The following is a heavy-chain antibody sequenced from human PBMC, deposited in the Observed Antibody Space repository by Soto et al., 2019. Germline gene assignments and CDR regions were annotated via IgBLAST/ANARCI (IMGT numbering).Heavy chain of an antibody. Sequence: SETLSLTCTVSGGSISSYYWSWIRQPPGKGLEWIGYIYYSGSTNYNPSLKSRVTISVDTSKNQFSLKLSSVTAADTAVYYCARGVVSRYYYYGMDVWGQGTTVTVSS. J-gene: IGHJ6*02. V-gene: IGHV4-59*12. D-gene: IGHD3-3*01. CDR2: IYYSGST. CDR3: ARGVVSRYYYYGMDV. CDR1: GGSISSYY.